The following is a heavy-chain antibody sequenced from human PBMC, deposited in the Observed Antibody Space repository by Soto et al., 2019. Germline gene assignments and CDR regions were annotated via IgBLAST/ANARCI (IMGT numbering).Heavy chain of an antibody. J-gene: IGHJ6*02. CDR1: GFTLDQYT. V-gene: IGHV3-9*01. Sequence: HPGGSLRLSCAASGFTLDQYTMHWVLLAPGKGLEWVSGINWNSGSIGYADSVKGRFTISRDNAKTSLYLQMNSLRAEDTALYYCAKDRGSGSYATNYYYYGMDVWGQGTTVTV. CDR2: INWNSGSI. CDR3: AKDRGSGSYATNYYYYGMDV. D-gene: IGHD3-10*01.